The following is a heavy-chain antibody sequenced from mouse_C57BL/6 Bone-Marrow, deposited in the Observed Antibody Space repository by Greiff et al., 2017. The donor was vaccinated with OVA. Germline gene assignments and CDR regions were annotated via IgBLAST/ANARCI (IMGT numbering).Heavy chain of an antibody. Sequence: VQLVESGAELVRPGASVTLSCKASGYTFTDYEMHWVKQTPVHGLEWIGAIDPETGGTAYNQKFKGKAILTADKSSSTAYMELRSLTSEDSAVYYCTRSPYDYDGYYAMDYWGQGTSVTVSS. J-gene: IGHJ4*01. D-gene: IGHD2-4*01. CDR2: IDPETGGT. CDR3: TRSPYDYDGYYAMDY. CDR1: GYTFTDYE. V-gene: IGHV1-15*01.